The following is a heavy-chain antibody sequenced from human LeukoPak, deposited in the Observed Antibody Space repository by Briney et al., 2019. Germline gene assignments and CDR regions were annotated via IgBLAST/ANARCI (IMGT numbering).Heavy chain of an antibody. CDR1: GFIFSNYW. Sequence: GGSLRLTCEPSGFIFSNYWMSWVRQAPGKGLEWVANINEGGSEKYYLDSVKGRFTISRDNARDSLYLQMDSPRVEDTAVYYCVKLRNDAGLEYWGQGTLVTVSS. CDR2: INEGGSEK. V-gene: IGHV3-7*03. D-gene: IGHD1-1*01. CDR3: VKLRNDAGLEY. J-gene: IGHJ4*02.